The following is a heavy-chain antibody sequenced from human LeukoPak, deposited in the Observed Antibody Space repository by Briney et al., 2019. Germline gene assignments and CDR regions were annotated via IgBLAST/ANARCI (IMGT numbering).Heavy chain of an antibody. CDR3: ARDRSRGIAVAGTGDYFDY. V-gene: IGHV3-21*01. J-gene: IGHJ4*02. Sequence: PGGSLRLSCAASGSTFSSYSMNWVRQAPGKELEWVSSISSSSSYIYYADSVKGRFTISRDNAKNSLYLQMNSLRAEDTAVYYCARDRSRGIAVAGTGDYFDYWGQGTLVTVSS. CDR1: GSTFSSYS. D-gene: IGHD6-19*01. CDR2: ISSSSSYI.